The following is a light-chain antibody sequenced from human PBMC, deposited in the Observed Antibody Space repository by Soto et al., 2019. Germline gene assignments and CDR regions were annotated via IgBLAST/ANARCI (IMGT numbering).Light chain of an antibody. CDR1: SSNIGNNA. V-gene: IGLV1-36*01. CDR2: YDD. J-gene: IGLJ1*01. Sequence: QSVLTQPPSVSEAPRQRVSISGSGSSSNIGNNAVNWYQQLPGKAPKLLIYYDDLLPSGVSDRFSGSKSGTSASLAISGLQSEDEADYYCAAWDDSLNGRVFGTGTKLTVL. CDR3: AAWDDSLNGRV.